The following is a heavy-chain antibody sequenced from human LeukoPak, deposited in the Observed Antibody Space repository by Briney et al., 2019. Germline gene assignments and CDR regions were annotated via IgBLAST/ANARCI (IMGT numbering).Heavy chain of an antibody. CDR2: IYHSGST. CDR3: ARENEQLRWFDP. D-gene: IGHD6-13*01. V-gene: IGHV4-4*02. J-gene: IGHJ5*02. CDR1: GGSISSRNW. Sequence: SETLSLTCAVSGGSISSRNWWSWVRQPPGKGLEWIGEIYHSGSTNYNPSLKTRVTISVDKSKNQFSLKLSSVTAADTAVYYCARENEQLRWFDPWGQGTLVTVSS.